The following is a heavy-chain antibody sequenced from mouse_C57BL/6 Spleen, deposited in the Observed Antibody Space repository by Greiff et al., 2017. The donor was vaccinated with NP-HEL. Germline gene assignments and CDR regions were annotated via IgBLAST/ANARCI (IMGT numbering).Heavy chain of an antibody. CDR2: INPGSGGN. CDR1: GYAFTNYL. CDR3: ARDNDYAWFAY. D-gene: IGHD2-4*01. V-gene: IGHV1-54*01. J-gene: IGHJ3*01. Sequence: VQLHQSGAELVRPGTSVKVSCKASGYAFTNYLIEWVKQRPGQGLEWIGVINPGSGGNNYNEKVKGKATLTADNSSSTAYMQRSSLTSEDSAVYFCARDNDYAWFAYWGQGTLVTVSA.